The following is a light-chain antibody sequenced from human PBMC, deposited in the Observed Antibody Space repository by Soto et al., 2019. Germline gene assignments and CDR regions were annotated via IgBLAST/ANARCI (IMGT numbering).Light chain of an antibody. CDR2: DAS. CDR1: QSISSY. CDR3: QQYNSYLIT. V-gene: IGKV1-5*01. J-gene: IGKJ5*01. Sequence: DIQMTQSPSSLSASVGDRVTITCRASQSISSYLNWYQQKPGKAPKLLIYDASSLESGVPSRFSGSGSGTEFTLTISSLQPDDFATYYCQQYNSYLITFGQGTRLEI.